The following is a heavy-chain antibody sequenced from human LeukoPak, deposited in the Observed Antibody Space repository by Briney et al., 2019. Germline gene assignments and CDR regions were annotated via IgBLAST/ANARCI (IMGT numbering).Heavy chain of an antibody. Sequence: SVTVSCKASGYTFTSYDINLVRQAPGQRREWLGWMNPNSGNTGYAQKFQGRVTMTRNTSKSTAYMELSSLRSEHTAVYYCARGACSSTSCYIPWGQEPLVTVSS. D-gene: IGHD2-2*02. CDR2: MNPNSGNT. V-gene: IGHV1-8*01. CDR1: GYTFTSYD. J-gene: IGHJ5*02. CDR3: ARGACSSTSCYIP.